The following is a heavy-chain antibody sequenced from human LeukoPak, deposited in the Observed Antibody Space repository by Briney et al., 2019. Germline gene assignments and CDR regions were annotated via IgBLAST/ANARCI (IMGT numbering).Heavy chain of an antibody. Sequence: GGSLRLSCAASGFTFSSYAMHWVRQAPGKGLEWVAVISYDGSNKYYADSVKGRFTISRDNSKNTLYLQMNSLRAEDTAVYYCATEDTVNYYYGMDVWGQGTTVTVSS. CDR2: ISYDGSNK. D-gene: IGHD4-11*01. V-gene: IGHV3-30-3*01. J-gene: IGHJ6*02. CDR3: ATEDTVNYYYGMDV. CDR1: GFTFSSYA.